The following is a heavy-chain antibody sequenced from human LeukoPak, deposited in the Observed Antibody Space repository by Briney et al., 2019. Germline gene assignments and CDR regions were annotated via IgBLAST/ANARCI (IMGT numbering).Heavy chain of an antibody. CDR1: GFTFGDYA. CDR2: IRSKAYDGTT. J-gene: IGHJ4*02. D-gene: IGHD3-22*01. V-gene: IGHV3-49*04. CDR3: TREAYYYDSSGYYPGGFFDY. Sequence: GGSLRLSCTASGFTFGDYAMSWVRQAPGKGLEWVGFIRSKAYDGTTEYAASVKGRFTISRDDSKSIAYLQMNSLKTEDTAVYYCTREAYYYDSSGYYPGGFFDYWGQGTLVTVSS.